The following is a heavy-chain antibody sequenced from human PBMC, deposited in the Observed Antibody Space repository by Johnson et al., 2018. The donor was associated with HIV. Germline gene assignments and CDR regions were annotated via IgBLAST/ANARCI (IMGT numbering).Heavy chain of an antibody. D-gene: IGHD3-10*01. V-gene: IGHV3-11*04. CDR3: ARASYYYGSADI. CDR1: GFSFSDYY. Sequence: QVQLVESGGGLVKPGGSLRLSCAASGFSFSDYYMSWIRQAPGKGLGWVSYISGSGPNIYYADSVKGRFTISRDNAKKSLFRQMNSLRAEYTAVYYCARASYYYGSADIWGQGTMVTVSS. J-gene: IGHJ3*02. CDR2: ISGSGPNI.